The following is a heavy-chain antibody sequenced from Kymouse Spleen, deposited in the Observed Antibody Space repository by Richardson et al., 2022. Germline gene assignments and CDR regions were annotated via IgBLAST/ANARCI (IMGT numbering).Heavy chain of an antibody. CDR3: ARDRRITMVRGVITNYYYGMDV. J-gene: IGHJ6*02. CDR2: ISSSSSTI. V-gene: IGHV3-48*02. CDR1: GFTFSSYS. Sequence: EVQLVESGGGLVQPGGSLRLSCAASGFTFSSYSMNWVRQAPGKGLEWVSYISSSSSTIYYADSVKGRFTISRDNAKNSLYLQMNSLRDEDTAVYYCARDRRITMVRGVITNYYYGMDVWGQGTTVTVSS. D-gene: IGHD3-10*01.